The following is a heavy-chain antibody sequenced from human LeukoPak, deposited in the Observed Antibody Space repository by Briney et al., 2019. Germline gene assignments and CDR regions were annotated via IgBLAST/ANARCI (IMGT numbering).Heavy chain of an antibody. CDR2: ITSTGDST. CDR3: AKVLRYFMDV. D-gene: IGHD3-9*01. CDR1: GFTFSNYA. J-gene: IGHJ6*02. Sequence: GRSLRLSCAASGFTFSNYAMRWVRQAPGKGLEWVSTITSTGDSTYYADSVRGRFTISRDNSKNTLYLQMNSLRAEDTAVYYCAKVLRYFMDVWGQGTTVTVSS. V-gene: IGHV3-23*01.